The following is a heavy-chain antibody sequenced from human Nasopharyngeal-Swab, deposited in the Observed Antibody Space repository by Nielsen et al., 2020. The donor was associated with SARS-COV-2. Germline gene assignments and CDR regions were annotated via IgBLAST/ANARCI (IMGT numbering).Heavy chain of an antibody. CDR3: ARGSFDYYSGMDV. Sequence: GGSLRLSCAASGFTVSSNYMSWVRQAPGKGLEWVSVIYSGGSTYYADSVKGRFTISRDNSKNTLYLQMNSLRAEDTAVYYCARGSFDYYSGMDVWGQGTTVTVSS. CDR2: IYSGGST. J-gene: IGHJ6*02. V-gene: IGHV3-53*01. CDR1: GFTVSSNY.